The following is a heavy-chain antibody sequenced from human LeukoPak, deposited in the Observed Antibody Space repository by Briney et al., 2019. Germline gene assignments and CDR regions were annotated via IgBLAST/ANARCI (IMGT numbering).Heavy chain of an antibody. J-gene: IGHJ5*02. V-gene: IGHV3-7*01. Sequence: GGSLRLSCAASGFTFSSYWMSWVRQAPGKGLEWVANIKQDGSEKYYVDSVKGRFTISRDNAKNSLYLQMNSLRAEDTAVYYCARDSHYYDSSGYYYAWGQGTLVTVSS. D-gene: IGHD3-22*01. CDR2: IKQDGSEK. CDR1: GFTFSSYW. CDR3: ARDSHYYDSSGYYYA.